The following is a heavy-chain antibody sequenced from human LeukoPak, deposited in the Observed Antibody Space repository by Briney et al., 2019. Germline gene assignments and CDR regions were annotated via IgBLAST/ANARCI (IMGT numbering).Heavy chain of an antibody. CDR3: ARDPGWGSDYYGSGSYTDY. CDR2: ISSSSSYI. D-gene: IGHD3-10*01. V-gene: IGHV3-21*01. J-gene: IGHJ4*02. CDR1: GFTFSSYS. Sequence: PGGSLRLSCATSGFTFSSYSMNWVRQAPGKGLEWVSSISSSSSYIYYADSVKGRFTISRDNAKNSLYLQMNSLRAEDTAVYYCARDPGWGSDYYGSGSYTDYWGQGTLVTVSS.